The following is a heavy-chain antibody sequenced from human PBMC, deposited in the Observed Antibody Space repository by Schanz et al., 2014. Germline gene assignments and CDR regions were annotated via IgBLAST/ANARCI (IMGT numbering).Heavy chain of an antibody. V-gene: IGHV3-33*01. CDR1: GFTFSKYG. CDR2: MWNDGIKT. J-gene: IGHJ6*04. D-gene: IGHD2-2*01. Sequence: QVQLVESGGGVVQPGRSLRLSCAASGFTFSKYGVHWVRQAPGKGLEWVAVMWNDGIKTHYADSVKGRFTISRDNAKNLLYLQMNGLRAEDTAVYFCARDLSSLIQGDVWGKGTTVTVSS. CDR3: ARDLSSLIQGDV.